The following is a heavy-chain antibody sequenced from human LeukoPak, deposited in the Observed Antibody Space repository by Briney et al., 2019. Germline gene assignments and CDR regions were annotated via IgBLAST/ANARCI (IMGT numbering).Heavy chain of an antibody. Sequence: SETLPLTCTVSGGSISSSSYYWGWIRQPPGKGLEWIGSIYYSGSTYYNPSLKSRVTISVDTSKNQFSLKLSSVTAADTAVYYCAGYGSGSYSDAFDIWGQGTMVTVSS. CDR1: GGSISSSSYY. J-gene: IGHJ3*02. V-gene: IGHV4-39*07. CDR2: IYYSGST. CDR3: AGYGSGSYSDAFDI. D-gene: IGHD3-10*01.